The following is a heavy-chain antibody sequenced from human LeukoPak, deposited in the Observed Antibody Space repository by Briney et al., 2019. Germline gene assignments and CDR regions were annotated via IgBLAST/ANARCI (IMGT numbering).Heavy chain of an antibody. V-gene: IGHV3-23*01. CDR3: AKGGYTSYFDY. D-gene: IGHD2-2*02. Sequence: PGGSLRLSCAASGFTFSSYSMSWVRQAPGKGLEWVSNIRGSDITTLYADSVTGRFTISRDNSKNTLYLQMNSLRAEDTAIYFCAKGGYTSYFDYWGQGALVTVSS. CDR2: IRGSDITT. J-gene: IGHJ4*02. CDR1: GFTFSSYS.